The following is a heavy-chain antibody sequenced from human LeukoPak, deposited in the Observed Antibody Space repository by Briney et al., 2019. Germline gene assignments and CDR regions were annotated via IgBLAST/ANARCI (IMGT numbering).Heavy chain of an antibody. Sequence: PSETLSLTCTVSGGSISSSSYSWGWIRQPPGKGLEWIGSIYYSGSTYYNPSLKSRVTISVDTSKNQFSLKLSSVTAADTAVYYCARQEGSQNFDYWGQGTLVTVSS. CDR3: ARQEGSQNFDY. V-gene: IGHV4-39*01. CDR2: IYYSGST. J-gene: IGHJ4*02. CDR1: GGSISSSSYS.